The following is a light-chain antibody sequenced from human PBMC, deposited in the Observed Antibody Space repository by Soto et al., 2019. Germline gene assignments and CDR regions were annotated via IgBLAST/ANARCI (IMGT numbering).Light chain of an antibody. V-gene: IGKV3-15*01. Sequence: EIVSTQSPANLSLSPGEIRTLYCTSSQSVSSNLAWYQQKPGQAPRLLIYGASIRAAGIPVRFSGSGSGTDFTLTINSLQSEDFAIYYCQHYNNWLRGTFGGGTKVDIK. CDR2: GAS. CDR1: QSVSSN. CDR3: QHYNNWLRGT. J-gene: IGKJ4*01.